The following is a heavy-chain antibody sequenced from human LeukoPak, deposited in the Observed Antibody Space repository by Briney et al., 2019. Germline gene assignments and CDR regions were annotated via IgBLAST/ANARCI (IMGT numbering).Heavy chain of an antibody. J-gene: IGHJ3*02. CDR1: GGSISSGDYY. CDR3: ARSPSAAMVTSWGAFDI. Sequence: PSETLSLTCTVSGGSISSGDYYWSWIRQPPGKGLEWTGYIYYSGSTYYNPSLKSRVTISVDTSKNQFSLKLSSVTVADTAVYYCARSPSAAMVTSWGAFDIWGQGTMVTVSS. D-gene: IGHD5-18*01. CDR2: IYYSGST. V-gene: IGHV4-30-4*08.